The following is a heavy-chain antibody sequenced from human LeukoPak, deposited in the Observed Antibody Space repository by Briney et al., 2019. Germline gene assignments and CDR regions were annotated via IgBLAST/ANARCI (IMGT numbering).Heavy chain of an antibody. CDR1: GFTFSSYG. CDR2: ISSSSSYI. J-gene: IGHJ3*02. V-gene: IGHV3-21*01. Sequence: GGSLRLSCAASGFTFSSYGMHWVRQAPGKGLEWVSSISSSSSYIYYADSVKGRFTISRDNAKNSLYLQMNSLRAEDTAVYYCAREGVGSVAGPWGAFDIWGQGTMVTVSS. D-gene: IGHD6-19*01. CDR3: AREGVGSVAGPWGAFDI.